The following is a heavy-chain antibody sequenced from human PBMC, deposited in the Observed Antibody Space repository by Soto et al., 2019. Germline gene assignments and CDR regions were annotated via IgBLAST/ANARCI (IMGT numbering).Heavy chain of an antibody. CDR1: GDNFAGYW. Sequence: PGESLKLSCKGSGDNFAGYWIAWVRQMPGKGLELMGIIYPSDSDTRYRPSFQGQVTISADKSISSAYLQWSSLRASDTAMYYCARGGVSTRTFDYWGQGTPVTVS. V-gene: IGHV5-51*01. CDR3: ARGGVSTRTFDY. D-gene: IGHD3-3*01. J-gene: IGHJ4*02. CDR2: IYPSDSDT.